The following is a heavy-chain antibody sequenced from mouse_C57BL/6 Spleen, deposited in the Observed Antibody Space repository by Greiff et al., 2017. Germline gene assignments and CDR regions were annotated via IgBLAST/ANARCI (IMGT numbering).Heavy chain of an antibody. J-gene: IGHJ2*01. D-gene: IGHD1-1*01. V-gene: IGHV8-8*01. CDR1: GFSLSTYGMG. CDR3: ARTPITTVVAEV. CDR2: IWCDDDK. Sequence: QVTLKESGPGILQPSQTLRLTCSFSGFSLSTYGMGVGWIRQLSGQGLVGLAHIWCDDDKYYNPALKSRLTVAKDTSKNQVFLKIANVDTADTATYYCARTPITTVVAEVWGQGTTLTVSS.